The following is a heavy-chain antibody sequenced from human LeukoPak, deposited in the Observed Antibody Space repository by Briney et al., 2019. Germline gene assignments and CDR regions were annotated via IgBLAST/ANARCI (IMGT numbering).Heavy chain of an antibody. Sequence: GASVKVSCKASGYTFTGYYMHWVRQAPGQGLEWMGWINPNSGGTNYAQKFQGRVTRTRDTSISTAYMELSRLRSDDTAVYYCARGRDYDSSGYYVAWGQGILVTVSS. V-gene: IGHV1-2*02. D-gene: IGHD3-22*01. CDR1: GYTFTGYY. J-gene: IGHJ5*02. CDR2: INPNSGGT. CDR3: ARGRDYDSSGYYVA.